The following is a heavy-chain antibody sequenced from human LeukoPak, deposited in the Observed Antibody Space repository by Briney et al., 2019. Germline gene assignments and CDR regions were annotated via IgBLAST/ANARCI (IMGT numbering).Heavy chain of an antibody. CDR3: ARDKHCSSTSCFLRNWFDP. CDR1: GYTFTAYY. J-gene: IGHJ5*02. Sequence: GASVKVSCKASGYTFTAYYMAWVRQAPGQGLEWMGRINPNSGGTNYAQKFQGRVTMTRDTSISTAYMELSRLRSDDTAVYYCARDKHCSSTSCFLRNWFDPWGQGTLVTVSS. CDR2: INPNSGGT. V-gene: IGHV1-2*06. D-gene: IGHD2-2*01.